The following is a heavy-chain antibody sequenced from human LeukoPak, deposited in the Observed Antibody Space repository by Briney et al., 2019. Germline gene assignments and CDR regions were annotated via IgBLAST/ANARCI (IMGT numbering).Heavy chain of an antibody. CDR3: AKDMGGYYYDSSGYKPNY. V-gene: IGHV3-43*02. CDR1: GFTFDDYA. J-gene: IGHJ4*02. Sequence: GGSLRLSCAASGFTFDDYAMHWVRQAPGKGLEWVSLISGDGGSTYYADSVKGRFTISRDNSKNSLYLQMSSLRTEDTALYYCAKDMGGYYYDSSGYKPNYWGQGTLVTVSS. D-gene: IGHD3-22*01. CDR2: ISGDGGST.